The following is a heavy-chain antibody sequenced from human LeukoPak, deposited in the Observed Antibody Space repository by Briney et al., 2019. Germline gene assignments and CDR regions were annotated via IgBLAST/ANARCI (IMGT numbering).Heavy chain of an antibody. CDR3: ATEVPIAVAPYYYYGIDV. V-gene: IGHV1-24*01. J-gene: IGHJ6*02. CDR1: GYTLTELS. D-gene: IGHD6-19*01. CDR2: FDPEDGET. Sequence: ASVKVSCKVSGYTLTELSMHWVRQAPGKGLEWMGGFDPEDGETIYAQKFQGRVTMTEDTSTDTAYMELSSLRSEDTAVYYCATEVPIAVAPYYYYGIDVWGQGTTVTVSS.